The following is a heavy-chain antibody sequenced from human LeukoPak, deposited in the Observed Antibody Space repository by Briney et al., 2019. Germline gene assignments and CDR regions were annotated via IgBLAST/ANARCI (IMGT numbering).Heavy chain of an antibody. V-gene: IGHV4-61*09. CDR3: ARDLFVVTRRDAFDI. Sequence: SQTLSLTCTVSGGSITSDTYYWNWIRQPAGKGLEWFGHISNTGSTNYNPSLKSRVTISIDTSKNQFSLKLSSVTAADTAVYYCARDLFVVTRRDAFDIWGQGTMVTVSS. CDR1: GGSITSDTYY. J-gene: IGHJ3*02. CDR2: ISNTGST. D-gene: IGHD4-23*01.